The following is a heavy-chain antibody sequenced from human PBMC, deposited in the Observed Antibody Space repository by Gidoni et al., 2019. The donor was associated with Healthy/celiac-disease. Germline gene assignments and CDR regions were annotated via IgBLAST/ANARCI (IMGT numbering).Heavy chain of an antibody. D-gene: IGHD4-17*01. CDR2: IYYSGST. Sequence: QVQLQESGPGLVKPSETLSLTCTVSGGSISSYYWSWIRQPPGKGLEWIGYIYYSGSTNYNPSLKSRVTISVDTSKNQFSLKLSSVTAADTAVYYSARHAGLRADFDYWGQGTLVTVSS. V-gene: IGHV4-59*08. CDR1: GGSISSYY. J-gene: IGHJ4*02. CDR3: ARHAGLRADFDY.